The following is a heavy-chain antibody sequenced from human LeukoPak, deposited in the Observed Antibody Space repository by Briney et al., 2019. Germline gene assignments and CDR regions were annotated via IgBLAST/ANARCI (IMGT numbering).Heavy chain of an antibody. V-gene: IGHV4-34*01. CDR1: GGSFSGYY. Sequence: PSETLSLTCAVYGGSFSGYYWSWIRQPPGKGLEWIGEISHSGSTNYNPSLKSRVTISVDTSKNQFSLKLSSVTAADTAVYYCARGQGEYYYGSRSNQFDYWGQGTLVTVSS. CDR3: ARGQGEYYYGSRSNQFDY. D-gene: IGHD3-10*01. CDR2: ISHSGST. J-gene: IGHJ4*02.